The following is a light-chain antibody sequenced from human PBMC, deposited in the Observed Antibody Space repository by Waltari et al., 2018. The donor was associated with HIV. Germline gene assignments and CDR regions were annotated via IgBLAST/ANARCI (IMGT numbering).Light chain of an antibody. CDR3: HQYGSSPRT. Sequence: EIVLTQSPATLSLSPGERAILSCRASQSISNNYLAWYRQQPGQAPSLLIYATSTRAAGIPARFSGSGSGTDFTLAISRLEPEDFAVYYCHQYGSSPRTFGQGTKVEI. CDR2: ATS. V-gene: IGKV3-20*01. J-gene: IGKJ1*01. CDR1: QSISNNY.